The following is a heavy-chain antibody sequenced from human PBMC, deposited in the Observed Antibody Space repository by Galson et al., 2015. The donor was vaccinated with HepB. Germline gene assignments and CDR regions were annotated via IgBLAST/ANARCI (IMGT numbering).Heavy chain of an antibody. D-gene: IGHD3-22*01. CDR3: ARDHYDSSGH. CDR2: ISYDGSNK. V-gene: IGHV3-30*04. Sequence: SLRLSCAASGFTFSSYAMHWVRQAPGKGLEWVAVISYDGSNKYYADSVKGRFTISRDNSKNTLYLQMNSLRAEDTAVYYCARDHYDSSGHWGEGTLVTVSS. CDR1: GFTFSSYA. J-gene: IGHJ4*02.